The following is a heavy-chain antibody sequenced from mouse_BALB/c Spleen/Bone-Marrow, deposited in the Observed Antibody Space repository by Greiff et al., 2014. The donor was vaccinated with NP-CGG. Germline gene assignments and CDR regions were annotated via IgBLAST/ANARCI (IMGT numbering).Heavy chain of an antibody. V-gene: IGHV5-6*01. J-gene: IGHJ4*01. CDR1: GFTFSTYG. CDR3: TRRGRYDEGTDMDY. Sequence: EVQLQQSGGDLVKPGGSLKLSCAASGFTFSTYGMSWVRQTPDKKLEWVATINSGGSYTYYPDSVMGRFTISRDNAKNTLYLQMTSLKSEDTAMYYCTRRGRYDEGTDMDYWGHGTSVTVSS. CDR2: INSGGSYT. D-gene: IGHD2-14*01.